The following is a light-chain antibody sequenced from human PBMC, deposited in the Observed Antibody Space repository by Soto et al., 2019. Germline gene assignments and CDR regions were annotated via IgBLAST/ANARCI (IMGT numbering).Light chain of an antibody. CDR1: SSDVGAYNY. CDR2: EVT. V-gene: IGLV2-14*01. Sequence: QSALTQPASVSGSLGQSITISCTGTSSDVGAYNYVSWYQQHPDKAPKLLIFEVTNRPSGVSGRFSGSKSGITASLSISGLQPEDEADYYCTSYTTSSTRVFGTGTKVTVL. CDR3: TSYTTSSTRV. J-gene: IGLJ1*01.